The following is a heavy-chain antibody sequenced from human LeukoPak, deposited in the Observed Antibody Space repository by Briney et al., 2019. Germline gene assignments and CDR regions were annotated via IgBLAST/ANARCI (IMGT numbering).Heavy chain of an antibody. D-gene: IGHD1-26*01. J-gene: IGHJ4*02. Sequence: GGSLRLSCAASGFTFSSYAMSWVRQAPGKGLEWVSAVSGSGGSTYHADSVKGRFTISRDNSKNTLYLQMNSLRAEDTAIYYCAKGGINYFDYWGQGTLVTVSS. CDR3: AKGGINYFDY. V-gene: IGHV3-23*01. CDR2: VSGSGGST. CDR1: GFTFSSYA.